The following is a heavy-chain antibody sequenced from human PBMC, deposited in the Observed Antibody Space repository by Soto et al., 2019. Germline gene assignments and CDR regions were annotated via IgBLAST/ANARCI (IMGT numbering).Heavy chain of an antibody. CDR2: INHSGST. CDR1: GGSFSGNY. CDR3: ARIAPTYVSGSYYTGVGGYYYGMDV. D-gene: IGHD3-10*01. V-gene: IGHV4-34*01. Sequence: PSETLSLTCAVYGGSFSGNYWSWIRQPPGKGLDWIGEINHSGSTNYNPSLKSRVTIAEDTSKNQFSLKLSSVTAADTAVYYCARIAPTYVSGSYYTGVGGYYYGMDVWGKGTTVTVSS. J-gene: IGHJ6*04.